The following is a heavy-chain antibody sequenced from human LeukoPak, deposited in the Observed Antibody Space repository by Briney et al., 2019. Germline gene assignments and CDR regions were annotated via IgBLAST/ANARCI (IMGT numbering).Heavy chain of an antibody. V-gene: IGHV1-8*01. CDR1: GYTFTSYD. CDR3: ARGRHYYDSSVNY. CDR2: MNPNSGNT. Sequence: ASVKVSCKASGYTFTSYDINWVRQATGQGLEWVGWMNPNSGNTGYAQKFQGRVTMTRDTSISTAYMELSRLRSDDTAVYYCARGRHYYDSSVNYWGQGTLVTVSS. J-gene: IGHJ4*02. D-gene: IGHD3-22*01.